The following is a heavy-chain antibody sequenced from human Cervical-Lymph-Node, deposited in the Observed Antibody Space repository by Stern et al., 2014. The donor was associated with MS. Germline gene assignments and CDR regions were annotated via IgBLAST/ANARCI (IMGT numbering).Heavy chain of an antibody. V-gene: IGHV3-33*01. CDR3: ARDEYDSSGYFYY. J-gene: IGHJ4*02. CDR1: GFIFNTYG. D-gene: IGHD3-22*01. CDR2: IWHDGSNK. Sequence: VQLVESGGGVVQPGRSLRLSCAVSGFIFNTYGMHWVRQAPGKGLEWVAMIWHDGSNKIYADSVKGRFTISRDNSKNTLFLQMTSLRADDTAVYYCARDEYDSSGYFYYWGRGTLVTVSS.